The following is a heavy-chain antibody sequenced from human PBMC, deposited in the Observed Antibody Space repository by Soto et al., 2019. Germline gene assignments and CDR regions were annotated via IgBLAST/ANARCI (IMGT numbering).Heavy chain of an antibody. CDR3: ARATSFSGHHGY. Sequence: QLQLQESGPGLVKPSQTLSLACTVSGGSFSSGGYYWSWIRQLPGRGLEWIGYIYYSGSTYYNPSLMSRFTISLDTSKNQFGLKLSSVTAADTAVYYCARATSFSGHHGYWGQGTLVTVSS. CDR2: IYYSGST. V-gene: IGHV4-31*03. J-gene: IGHJ4*02. D-gene: IGHD2-8*02. CDR1: GGSFSSGGYY.